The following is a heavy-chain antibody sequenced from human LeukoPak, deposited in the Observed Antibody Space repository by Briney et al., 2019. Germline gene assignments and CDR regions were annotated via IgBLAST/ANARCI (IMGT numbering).Heavy chain of an antibody. CDR3: ARAAYGDYRYYYFYLDV. D-gene: IGHD4-17*01. CDR1: GGSINSYY. J-gene: IGHJ6*03. CDR2: IYTSRSS. Sequence: SETLSLTCTVSGGSINSYYWSWIRQPAGKGLEWVGRIYTSRSSNYNPSLNSRVTMSVDTSKNQFSLRLTSVTAADTAVYYCARAAYGDYRYYYFYLDVWGKGTTVTVSS. V-gene: IGHV4-4*07.